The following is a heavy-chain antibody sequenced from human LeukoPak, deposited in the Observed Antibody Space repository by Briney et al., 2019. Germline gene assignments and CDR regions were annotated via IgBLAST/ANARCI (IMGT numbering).Heavy chain of an antibody. V-gene: IGHV4-39*07. CDR1: GDSISSNNYY. CDR3: ARCKDYYVSGSYYKTFDY. CDR2: IPYSGST. Sequence: PSETLSLTCTVSGDSISSNNYYWAWIRQPPGNRLEWIGSIPYSGSTYYNPSLKSRVTMSVDTSKNQFSLKLSSVTAADTAVYYCARCKDYYVSGSYYKTFDYWGQGTLVTVSS. J-gene: IGHJ4*02. D-gene: IGHD3-10*01.